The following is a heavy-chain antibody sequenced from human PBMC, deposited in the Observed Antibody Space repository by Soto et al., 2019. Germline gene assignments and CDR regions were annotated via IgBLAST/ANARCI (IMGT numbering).Heavy chain of an antibody. V-gene: IGHV3-48*03. Sequence: EVQLVESGGGLVQPGGSLRLSCVASGFTFSSCEMNWVRQAPGKGLEWVSYISTTGNTIFYADSVKGRFTISRDNAKKSLFLQMSSLRAEDTAVYYCATGLRGYSYGPEYWGQGTLVTVSS. D-gene: IGHD3-10*01. CDR3: ATGLRGYSYGPEY. CDR2: ISTTGNTI. CDR1: GFTFSSCE. J-gene: IGHJ4*02.